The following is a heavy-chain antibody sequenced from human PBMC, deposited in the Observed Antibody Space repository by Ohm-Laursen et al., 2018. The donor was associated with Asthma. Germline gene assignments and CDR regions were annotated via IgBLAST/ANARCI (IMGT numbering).Heavy chain of an antibody. CDR2: IYIRNT. CDR3: VRDVVDRFDY. D-gene: IGHD2-21*01. V-gene: IGHV1-18*04. Sequence: SVKVSCKASGYTFTSYGISWVRQAPGQRPEWMGWIYIRNTNYAPKFRDRITLSTDTSTNTAYMDLRSLRSDDTAVYYCVRDVVDRFDYWGQGSLVIVSS. J-gene: IGHJ4*02. CDR1: GYTFTSYG.